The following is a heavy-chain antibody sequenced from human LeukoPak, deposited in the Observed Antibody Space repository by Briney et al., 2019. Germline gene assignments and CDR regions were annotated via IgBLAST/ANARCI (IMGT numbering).Heavy chain of an antibody. CDR2: INPNSGGT. Sequence: ASVKVSCTASGYTFTGYYMHWVRQAPGQGLEWMGWINPNSGGTNYAQKFQGWVTMTRDTSASTAYMELSSLRSEDTAVYYCARVPIRITIFGVVTTYYFDYWGQGTLVTVSS. J-gene: IGHJ4*02. D-gene: IGHD3-3*01. CDR3: ARVPIRITIFGVVTTYYFDY. CDR1: GYTFTGYY. V-gene: IGHV1-2*04.